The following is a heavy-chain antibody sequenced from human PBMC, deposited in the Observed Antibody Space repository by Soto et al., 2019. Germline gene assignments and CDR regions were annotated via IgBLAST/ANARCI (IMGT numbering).Heavy chain of an antibody. J-gene: IGHJ6*02. D-gene: IGHD3-3*01. CDR1: GGTFSSYA. V-gene: IGHV1-8*02. Sequence: ASVKVSCKASGGTFSSYAISWVRQAPGQGLEWMGWMNPNSGNTDYAQKFQGRVTMTRNTSISTAYMELSSLRSEDTAVYYCARGYDFGWYYYYGMDVWGQGTTVTVSS. CDR3: ARGYDFGWYYYYGMDV. CDR2: MNPNSGNT.